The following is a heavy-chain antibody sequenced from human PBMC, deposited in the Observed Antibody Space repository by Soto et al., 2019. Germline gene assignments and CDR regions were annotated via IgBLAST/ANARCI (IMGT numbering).Heavy chain of an antibody. CDR3: ARARDCSGGSCYSYYYYGMDV. D-gene: IGHD2-15*01. J-gene: IGHJ6*02. Sequence: PSETLSLTCAVYGGSFSGYYWSWIRQPPGKGLEWIGEINHSGSTNYNPSLKSRVTISVDTSKNQFSLKLSSVTAADTAVYYCARARDCSGGSCYSYYYYGMDVWGQGTTVTVPS. CDR1: GGSFSGYY. CDR2: INHSGST. V-gene: IGHV4-34*01.